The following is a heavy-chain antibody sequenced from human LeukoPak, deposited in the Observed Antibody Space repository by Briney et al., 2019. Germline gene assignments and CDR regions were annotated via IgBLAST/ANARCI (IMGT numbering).Heavy chain of an antibody. Sequence: GGSLRLSCSASGFTFSDYPMHWVRQAPGKGLEWVSHVNGDGDTTHYAESLKGRFTISRDNSKNTLYLQLASLRAEDTAVYYCVKVGENHDRSGWATYYFDYWGQGTLVTVSS. CDR2: VNGDGDTT. CDR1: GFTFSDYP. V-gene: IGHV3-23*01. CDR3: VKVGENHDRSGWATYYFDY. J-gene: IGHJ4*02. D-gene: IGHD3-22*01.